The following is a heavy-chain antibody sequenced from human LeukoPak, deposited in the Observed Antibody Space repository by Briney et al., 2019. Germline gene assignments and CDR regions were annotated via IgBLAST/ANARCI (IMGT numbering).Heavy chain of an antibody. CDR1: GDSVSSDSVI. CDR2: TYYRSKWYN. Sequence: SQTLSLTCGISGDSVSSDSVIWNWIRQSPSRGLEWRGRTYYRSKWYNDYAESVKSRITINPDTSKNQVSLQLNSVTPEDTAVYYCTKDLHGDYGISYWGQGTLVTVSS. D-gene: IGHD4-17*01. J-gene: IGHJ4*02. CDR3: TKDLHGDYGISY. V-gene: IGHV6-1*01.